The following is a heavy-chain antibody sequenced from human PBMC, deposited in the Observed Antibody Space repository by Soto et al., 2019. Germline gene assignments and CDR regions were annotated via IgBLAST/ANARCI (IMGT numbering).Heavy chain of an antibody. CDR1: GGSISSSGHY. D-gene: IGHD6-13*01. J-gene: IGHJ5*02. CDR3: ARRERAAGTDWWFDP. CDR2: IHYSGDA. Sequence: SETLSLTCTVSGGSISSSGHYWGWVRQPPGKGLEWIGTIHYSGDAYYNPSLKSRVTISVDTSKNQFSLKLSSVTAADTAVYYCARRERAAGTDWWFDPWGQGTLVTVSS. V-gene: IGHV4-39*01.